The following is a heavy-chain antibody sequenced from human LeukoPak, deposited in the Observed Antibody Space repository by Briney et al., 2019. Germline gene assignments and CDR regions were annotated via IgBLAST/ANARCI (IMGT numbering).Heavy chain of an antibody. Sequence: PGGSLRLSCAASGFTFSTYGMHWVRQAPGKGLEWVAFIRFDGSNRYYAASVKGRFTTSRDNSKNTLYLQMNSLRAEDTAMYYCTKDIVVVPTDPNVFDVWGQGTMVTVSS. CDR1: GFTFSTYG. D-gene: IGHD2-2*01. CDR3: TKDIVVVPTDPNVFDV. V-gene: IGHV3-30*02. CDR2: IRFDGSNR. J-gene: IGHJ3*01.